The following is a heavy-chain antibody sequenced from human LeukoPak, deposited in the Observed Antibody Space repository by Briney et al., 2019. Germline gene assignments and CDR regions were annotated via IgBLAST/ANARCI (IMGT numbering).Heavy chain of an antibody. CDR3: AGAEYYGSSIDY. Sequence: PGGSLRLSCAASGFIFSSYAMSWVRQAPGKGLEWVSTSGSGGSTYYADSVKGRFTISRDSSKNTLHLQMNSLRVEDTAIYYCAGAEYYGSSIDYWGQGTLVTVSS. CDR2: SGSGGST. J-gene: IGHJ4*02. D-gene: IGHD3-16*01. V-gene: IGHV3-23*01. CDR1: GFIFSSYA.